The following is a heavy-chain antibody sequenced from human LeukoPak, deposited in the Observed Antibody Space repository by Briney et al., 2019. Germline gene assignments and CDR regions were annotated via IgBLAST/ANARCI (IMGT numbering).Heavy chain of an antibody. V-gene: IGHV4-34*01. CDR2: INHSGST. J-gene: IGHJ5*02. CDR1: GGSFSGYY. CDR3: ARDPYRITIFGHRVNNWFDP. D-gene: IGHD3-3*01. Sequence: PSETLSLTCAVYGGSFSGYYWSWIRQPPGKGLEWIGEINHSGSTNYNPSLKSRVTISVDTSKNQFSLKLSSVTAADTAVYYCARDPYRITIFGHRVNNWFDPWGQGTLVTVSS.